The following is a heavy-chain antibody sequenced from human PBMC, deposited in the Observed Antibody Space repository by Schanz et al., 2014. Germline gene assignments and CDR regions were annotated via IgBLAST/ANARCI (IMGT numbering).Heavy chain of an antibody. CDR3: VRDSFFAFDY. Sequence: EVQLLESGGGLVQPGGSLRLSCAASGFTFSSYAMSWVRQAPGKWLEWVSAISGSGGSTYYADSVKGRFTISRDNSKNTQYLQMNSLRAEDTAVYYCVRDSFFAFDYWGQGTLVTVSS. CDR2: ISGSGGST. J-gene: IGHJ4*02. V-gene: IGHV3-23*01. D-gene: IGHD3-3*01. CDR1: GFTFSSYA.